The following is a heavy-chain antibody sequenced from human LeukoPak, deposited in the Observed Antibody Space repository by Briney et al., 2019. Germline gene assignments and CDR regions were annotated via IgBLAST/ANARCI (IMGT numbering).Heavy chain of an antibody. CDR3: AREITLTGYKYGLGFNY. Sequence: SETLSLTCTVSGGSISSYYWSWIRQSPGMGLEWIGSIYNGATDYNPSLKSRVTISADTSNNQFSLRLRSVTAADTAVYYCAREITLTGYKYGLGFNYWGQGTLVTVSS. J-gene: IGHJ4*02. CDR2: IYNGAT. V-gene: IGHV4-59*01. D-gene: IGHD5-12*01. CDR1: GGSISSYY.